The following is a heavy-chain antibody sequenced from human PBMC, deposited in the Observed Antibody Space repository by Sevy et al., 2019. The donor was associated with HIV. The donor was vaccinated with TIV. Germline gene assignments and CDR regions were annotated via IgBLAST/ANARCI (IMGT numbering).Heavy chain of an antibody. CDR1: GFTFNAFS. D-gene: IGHD1-1*01. V-gene: IGHV3-30-3*01. Sequence: GGSLRLSCAASGFTFNAFSMHWVRQAPGKGLEWVATISLDGGNQHYADSVGGRFTISRDNSQNALFLQMNSLRPDDTALYYCALERLSSNVAEYFQNWGQCALVTVSS. CDR2: ISLDGGNQ. CDR3: ALERLSSNVAEYFQN. J-gene: IGHJ1*01.